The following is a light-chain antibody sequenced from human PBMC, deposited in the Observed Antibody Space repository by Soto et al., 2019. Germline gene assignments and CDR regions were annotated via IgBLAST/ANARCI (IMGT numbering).Light chain of an antibody. CDR2: DVS. V-gene: IGLV2-14*03. Sequence: QSALTQPASVSGSPGQSITISCTGTSNDVGCYNCVSWYQQHPGKAPKLIIYDVSNRPSGVSNRFSGSKSGNTASLTISGLQPEDEANYYCRSYPSSTTLLFGGGTKLTVL. J-gene: IGLJ2*01. CDR3: RSYPSSTTLL. CDR1: SNDVGCYNC.